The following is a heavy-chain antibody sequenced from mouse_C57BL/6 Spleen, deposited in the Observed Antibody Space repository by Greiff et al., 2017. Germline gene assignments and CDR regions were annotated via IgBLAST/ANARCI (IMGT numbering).Heavy chain of an antibody. CDR1: GFTFSDYY. D-gene: IGHD2-3*01. V-gene: IGHV5-12*01. J-gene: IGHJ3*01. CDR2: ISNGGGST. Sequence: EVQVVESGGGLVQPGGSLKLSCAASGFTFSDYYMYWVRQTPEKRLEWVAYISNGGGSTYYPDTVKGRFTISRDNAKNTLYLQMSRLKSEDTAMYYCARQSDGYPFAYWGQGTLVTVSA. CDR3: ARQSDGYPFAY.